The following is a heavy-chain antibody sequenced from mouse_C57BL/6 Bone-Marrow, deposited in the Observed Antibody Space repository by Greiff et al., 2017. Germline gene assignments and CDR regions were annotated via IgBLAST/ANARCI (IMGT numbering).Heavy chain of an antibody. Sequence: QVQLQQPGAELVKPGASVKLSCKASGYTFTSYWMHWVKQRPGQGLEWIGMIHPNSGSTNYNEKFKSKATLTVDKSSSTAYMQLSSLTSEDSAVYDCARRDDYGSTRAWFAYGGQGTLVTVSA. J-gene: IGHJ3*01. CDR1: GYTFTSYW. V-gene: IGHV1-64*01. D-gene: IGHD1-1*01. CDR3: ARRDDYGSTRAWFAY. CDR2: IHPNSGST.